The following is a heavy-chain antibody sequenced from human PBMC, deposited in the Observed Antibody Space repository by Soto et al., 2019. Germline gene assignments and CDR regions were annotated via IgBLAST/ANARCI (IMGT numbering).Heavy chain of an antibody. J-gene: IGHJ4*02. V-gene: IGHV4-30-4*01. CDR2: IYYSGST. D-gene: IGHD3-10*01. Sequence: QVQLQESGPGLVKPSQTLSLTCTVSGGSISSGDYYWSWIRQPPGKGLEWIGYIYYSGSTYYNPSLKSRVTISVDTSKNQFSLKLSSVPAADTAGYYCARVVGFGATTIDYWGQGTLGTVSS. CDR3: ARVVGFGATTIDY. CDR1: GGSISSGDYY.